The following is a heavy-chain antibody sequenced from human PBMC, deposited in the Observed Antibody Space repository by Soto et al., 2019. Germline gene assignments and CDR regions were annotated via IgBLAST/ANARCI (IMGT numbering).Heavy chain of an antibody. Sequence: QVQLGQSGAEVKKPGSSVKVSCKASGGTFSSYAITWVRQAPGQGLEWMGGIIPIFGTANYAQKFQGRVTITADESLTTGYMELSSLRSEDTAVYYCARDFPSSSSDPWGQGTLVTVSS. V-gene: IGHV1-69*01. CDR3: ARDFPSSSSDP. CDR1: GGTFSSYA. J-gene: IGHJ5*02. CDR2: IIPIFGTA.